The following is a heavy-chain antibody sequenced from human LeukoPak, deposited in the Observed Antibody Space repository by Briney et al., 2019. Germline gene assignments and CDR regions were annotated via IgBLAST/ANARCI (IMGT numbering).Heavy chain of an antibody. CDR3: ARVLEGYYDSSGYYSLHGPYFDY. CDR2: IYTSGST. CDR1: GGSISSYY. V-gene: IGHV4-4*07. D-gene: IGHD3-22*01. J-gene: IGHJ4*02. Sequence: PSETLSLTCTVSGGSISSYYWSWIRQPAGKGLEWIGRIYTSGSTNYNPSLKSRVTMSVDTSKNQFSLKLSSVTAADTAVYYCARVLEGYYDSSGYYSLHGPYFDYWGQGTLVTVSS.